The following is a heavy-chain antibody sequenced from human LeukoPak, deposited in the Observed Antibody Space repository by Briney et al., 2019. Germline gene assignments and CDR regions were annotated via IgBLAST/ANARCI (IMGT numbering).Heavy chain of an antibody. Sequence: PGRSLRLSCAASGFTFSSYGMHWVRQAPGKGLEWVAVISYDGSNKYYADSVKGRFTISRDNSKNTLYLQMNSLRAEDTAVYYCAREVSYGLTFDYWGQGTLVTVSS. CDR3: AREVSYGLTFDY. CDR1: GFTFSSYG. V-gene: IGHV3-30*03. D-gene: IGHD5-18*01. J-gene: IGHJ4*02. CDR2: ISYDGSNK.